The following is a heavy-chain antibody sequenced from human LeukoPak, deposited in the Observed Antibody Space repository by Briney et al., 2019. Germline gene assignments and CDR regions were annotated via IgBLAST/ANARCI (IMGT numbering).Heavy chain of an antibody. D-gene: IGHD2-2*01. V-gene: IGHV1-18*01. CDR2: ISAYNGNT. CDR3: ARPSGYCSSTSCYPDWFDP. Sequence: GASVKVSCKASGYTFTSYGISWVRQAPGQGLEWMGWISAYNGNTNYAQKLQGRVTKTTDTSTSTAYMELRSLRSDDTAVYYCARPSGYCSSTSCYPDWFDPWGQGTLVTVSS. CDR1: GYTFTSYG. J-gene: IGHJ5*02.